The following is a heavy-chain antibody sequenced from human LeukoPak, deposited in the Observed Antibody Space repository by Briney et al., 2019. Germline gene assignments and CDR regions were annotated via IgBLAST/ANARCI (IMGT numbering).Heavy chain of an antibody. Sequence: SETLSLTCTVSGGSISIGGYYWSWIRQHPGKGLEWIGYIYYNGNTYYNPSLKSRLTISGDTSENQFSLTLSSVTAADTAVYYCVRNFDSYNAFDIWGQGTMVTVSS. J-gene: IGHJ3*02. CDR3: VRNFDSYNAFDI. CDR2: IYYNGNT. V-gene: IGHV4-31*03. CDR1: GGSISIGGYY. D-gene: IGHD3-22*01.